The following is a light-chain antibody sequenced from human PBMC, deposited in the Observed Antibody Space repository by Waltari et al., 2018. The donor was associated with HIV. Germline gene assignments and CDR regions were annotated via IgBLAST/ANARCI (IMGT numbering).Light chain of an antibody. Sequence: QSVLTQPPSVSAAPGQKVTISCPGSSSNIGNNSVTWYQQLPGKAPKLLIYENNKRPSGSPDRFSGSKSGTSATLGITGLQTGDEADYYCGTWDSSLSAGVFGGGTKLTVL. V-gene: IGLV1-51*01. CDR1: SSNIGNNS. CDR2: ENN. CDR3: GTWDSSLSAGV. J-gene: IGLJ2*01.